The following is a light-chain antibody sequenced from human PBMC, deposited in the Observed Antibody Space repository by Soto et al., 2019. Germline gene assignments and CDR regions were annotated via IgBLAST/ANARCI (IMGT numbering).Light chain of an antibody. V-gene: IGKV3-20*01. J-gene: IGKJ1*01. Sequence: EIVLRQSPGTLSLSPGERATLSCRASQSVGSSFLGWYQQKPGQAPRLLLSGASRRATGIPDRISGSGSGTNFTLTISRLEPEDFVMYYCQHYGSSSRTFGQGTKVEIK. CDR2: GAS. CDR1: QSVGSSF. CDR3: QHYGSSSRT.